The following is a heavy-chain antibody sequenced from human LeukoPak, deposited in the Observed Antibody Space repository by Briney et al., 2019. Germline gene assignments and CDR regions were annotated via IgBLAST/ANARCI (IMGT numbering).Heavy chain of an antibody. J-gene: IGHJ4*02. D-gene: IGHD2-2*02. CDR2: INPNSGGT. CDR1: GYTFTGYY. V-gene: IGHV1-2*02. CDR3: ARVGDPGYCSSTSCYNSRIGFDY. Sequence: ASVKVSCKASGYTFTGYYMHWVRQAPGQGLEWMGWINPNSGGTNYAQKFQGRVTMTRDTSISTAYMELSRLRSDDTAVYYCARVGDPGYCSSTSCYNSRIGFDYWGQGTLVTVSS.